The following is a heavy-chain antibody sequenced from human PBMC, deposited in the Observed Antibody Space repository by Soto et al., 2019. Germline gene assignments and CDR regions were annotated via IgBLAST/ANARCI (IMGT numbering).Heavy chain of an antibody. Sequence: GGSLRLSCAASGFTFSSYAMSWVRQAPGKGLEWVSAISGSGGSTYYADSVKGRFTISRDNSKNTLYLQMNSLRAEDTAVYYCASDDWDRAYSYALDWGQGTVVTVSS. CDR3: ASDDWDRAYSYALD. CDR1: GFTFSSYA. J-gene: IGHJ4*02. V-gene: IGHV3-23*01. D-gene: IGHD5-18*01. CDR2: ISGSGGST.